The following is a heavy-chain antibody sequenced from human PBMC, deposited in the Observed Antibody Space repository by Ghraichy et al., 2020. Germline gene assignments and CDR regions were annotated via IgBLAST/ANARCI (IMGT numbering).Heavy chain of an antibody. CDR3: ARDRVVTMVQGVIPDAFDI. J-gene: IGHJ3*02. D-gene: IGHD3-10*01. CDR1: GFTFSSYS. CDR2: ISSSSGSI. V-gene: IGHV3-21*01. Sequence: GGSLRLSCAASGFTFSSYSMNWVRQAPGKGLEWVSSISSSSGSIYYADSVKGRFTTSRDNAKNSLYLQMNSLRAEDAAVYYCARDRVVTMVQGVIPDAFDIWGQGTMVTVSS.